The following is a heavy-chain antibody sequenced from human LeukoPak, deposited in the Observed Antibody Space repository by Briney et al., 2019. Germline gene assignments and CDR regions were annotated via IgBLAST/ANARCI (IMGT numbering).Heavy chain of an antibody. CDR1: GGSISSYY. CDR3: ARHTSRDWIKGAFDI. Sequence: SETLSLTCTVSGGSISSYYWSWIRQPPGKGQEWIGYIYYSGSTNYNPSLKSRVTISVDTSKNQFSLKLSSVTAADTAVYYCARHTSRDWIKGAFDIWGQGTMVTVSS. V-gene: IGHV4-59*08. D-gene: IGHD1/OR15-1a*01. CDR2: IYYSGST. J-gene: IGHJ3*02.